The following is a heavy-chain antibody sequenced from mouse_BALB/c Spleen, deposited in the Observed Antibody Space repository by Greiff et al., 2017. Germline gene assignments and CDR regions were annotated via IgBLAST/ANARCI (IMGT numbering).Heavy chain of an antibody. CDR3: AKENTHYSAIIAWFVY. D-gene: IGHD1-2*01. V-gene: IGHV1-18*01. CDR2: INPNNGGT. CDR1: GYTFTEYT. Sequence: DVKLQESGPELVKPGASVKISCKTSGYTFTEYTMHWVKQSHGKSLEWIGGINPNNGGTSYNQKFKGKATLTVDKSSSTAYMELRSLTSEDSAVYYCAKENTHYSAIIAWFVYWGEEGLVTVSA. J-gene: IGHJ3*01.